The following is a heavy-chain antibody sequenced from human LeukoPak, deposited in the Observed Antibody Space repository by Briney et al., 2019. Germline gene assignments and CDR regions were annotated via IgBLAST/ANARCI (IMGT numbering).Heavy chain of an antibody. D-gene: IGHD3-9*01. CDR1: GFTFSNAW. V-gene: IGHV3-15*01. CDR2: IKSKTDGGTT. Sequence: GGSLRLSCAASGFTFSNAWMSWVRQAPGKGLEWVGRIKSKTDGGTTDYAAPVKGRFTISRDDLKNTLYLQMNSLKTEDTAVYYCTTQGPYDILTGFGYYFDYWGQGTLVTVSS. CDR3: TTQGPYDILTGFGYYFDY. J-gene: IGHJ4*02.